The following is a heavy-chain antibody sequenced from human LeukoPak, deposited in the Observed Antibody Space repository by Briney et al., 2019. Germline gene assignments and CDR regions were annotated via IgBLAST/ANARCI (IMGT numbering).Heavy chain of an antibody. D-gene: IGHD1-1*01. CDR3: ARDLTYKWNDAFDI. CDR1: GGSISSYH. J-gene: IGHJ3*02. V-gene: IGHV4-4*07. CDR2: IYTSGST. Sequence: SETLSLTCTVSGGSISSYHWSWIRQPPGKGLEWIGRIYTSGSTNYNPSLKSRVTMSVDTSKNQFSLKLSSVTAADTAVYYCARDLTYKWNDAFDIWGQGTMVTVSS.